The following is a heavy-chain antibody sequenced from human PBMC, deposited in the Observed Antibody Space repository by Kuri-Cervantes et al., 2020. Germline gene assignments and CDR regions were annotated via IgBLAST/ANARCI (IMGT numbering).Heavy chain of an antibody. CDR1: GGSISSSSYY. CDR3: ARDVRWGEGYNWLDP. D-gene: IGHD3-16*01. CDR2: IYYSGST. V-gene: IGHV4-39*07. Sequence: ESLKISCTVSGGSISSSSYYWGWIRQPPGKGLEWIGSIYYSGSTYYNPSSKSRVTISVDKSKNQFSLKLSSVTAADTAVYYCARDVRWGEGYNWLDPWGQGTLVTVSS. J-gene: IGHJ5*02.